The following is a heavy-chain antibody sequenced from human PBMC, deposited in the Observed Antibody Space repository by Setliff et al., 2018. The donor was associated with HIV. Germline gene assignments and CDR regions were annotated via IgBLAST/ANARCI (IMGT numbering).Heavy chain of an antibody. V-gene: IGHV5-51*01. CDR2: IYPGDSDT. Sequence: GESLKISCKGSGYSFTIYWIAWVRQMPGKGLEWMGIIYPGDSDTRYSPSFQGQVTISADKSISTAYLRWSSLRSEDTAVYFCASKGGSENYPDSDAFDIWGQGTLVTVSS. J-gene: IGHJ3*02. D-gene: IGHD3-10*01. CDR1: GYSFTIYW. CDR3: ASKGGSENYPDSDAFDI.